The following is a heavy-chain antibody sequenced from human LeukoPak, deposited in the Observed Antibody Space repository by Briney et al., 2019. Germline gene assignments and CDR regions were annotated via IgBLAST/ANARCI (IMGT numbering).Heavy chain of an antibody. J-gene: IGHJ6*02. D-gene: IGHD2-2*01. CDR3: ATCSSTSCLRGMDV. V-gene: IGHV4-59*12. CDR1: GGSISSYY. CDR2: IYYSGST. Sequence: SETLSLTCTVSGGSISSYYWSWIRQPPGKGLEWIGYIYYSGSTNYNPSLKSRVTISVDTSKNQFSLKLSSVTAADTAVYYCATCSSTSCLRGMDVWGQGTTVTVS.